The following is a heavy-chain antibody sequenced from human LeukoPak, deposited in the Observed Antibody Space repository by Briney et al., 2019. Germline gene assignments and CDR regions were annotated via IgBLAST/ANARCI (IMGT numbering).Heavy chain of an antibody. Sequence: GETLRFSCAASGFTFSSYAMSWVRQAPGKGLEWVSSITGSGGSTYYADSVKGRFTISRDNSKNTLYLQMNSLRGGDTAVYYCAKDHRDFGVVIKSLGYWGQGTLVTVSS. V-gene: IGHV3-23*01. CDR1: GFTFSSYA. J-gene: IGHJ4*02. CDR3: AKDHRDFGVVIKSLGY. D-gene: IGHD3-3*01. CDR2: ITGSGGST.